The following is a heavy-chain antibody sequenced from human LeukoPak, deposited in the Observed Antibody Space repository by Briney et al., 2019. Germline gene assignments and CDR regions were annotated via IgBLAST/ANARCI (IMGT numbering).Heavy chain of an antibody. CDR3: ARDRAMYYFDY. CDR1: GFTVSSNY. V-gene: IGHV3-53*01. Sequence: SGGSLRLSCAASGFTVSSNYMSWVRQAPGKGLEWVSLIYTGGSTYYADSVKGRFTISRDNSKNTLYLQMNSLRAEDTAVYYCARDRAMYYFDYWGQGTLVTVSS. CDR2: IYTGGST. D-gene: IGHD3-10*01. J-gene: IGHJ4*02.